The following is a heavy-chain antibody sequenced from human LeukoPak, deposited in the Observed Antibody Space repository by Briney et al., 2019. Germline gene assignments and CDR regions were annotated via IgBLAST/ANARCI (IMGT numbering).Heavy chain of an antibody. V-gene: IGHV4-61*02. Sequence: PSQTLSLTCTVSGGSISSGSYYWSWIRQPAGKGLEWIGRIYTSGSTNYNPSLKSRVTISVDTSKNQFSLKLSSVTAADTAVYYCARFSSSSCYFDLWGRGTLVTVSS. D-gene: IGHD3-22*01. J-gene: IGHJ2*01. CDR3: ARFSSSSCYFDL. CDR1: GGSISSGSYY. CDR2: IYTSGST.